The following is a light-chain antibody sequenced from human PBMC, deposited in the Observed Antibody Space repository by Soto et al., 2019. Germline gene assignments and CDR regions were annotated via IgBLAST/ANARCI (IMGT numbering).Light chain of an antibody. Sequence: EIVLTQSPGTLSLSPGERATLSCRASQSVSSSYLAWYQQKPGQAPRLLIYGASTRATGIPDRFSGSGSGTDFTLTISRLAPEDFAVYYCQHYDSLPHTFGQGTKLVS. V-gene: IGKV3-20*01. CDR2: GAS. CDR1: QSVSSSY. CDR3: QHYDSLPHT. J-gene: IGKJ2*01.